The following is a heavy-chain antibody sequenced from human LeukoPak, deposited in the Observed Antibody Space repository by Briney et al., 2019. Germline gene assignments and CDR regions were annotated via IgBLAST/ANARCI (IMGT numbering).Heavy chain of an antibody. Sequence: PGGSLRLSCAASGFTFSSYAMSWVRQAPGKGLEWVSTVSGGGGTTYYADSVKGRFTISRDNSKNTLFLQMNSLRAEDTAIYYCAKDMGYCSNATCYGLDYWGQGTLVTVSS. J-gene: IGHJ4*02. D-gene: IGHD2-2*01. CDR1: GFTFSSYA. CDR3: AKDMGYCSNATCYGLDY. CDR2: VSGGGGTT. V-gene: IGHV3-23*01.